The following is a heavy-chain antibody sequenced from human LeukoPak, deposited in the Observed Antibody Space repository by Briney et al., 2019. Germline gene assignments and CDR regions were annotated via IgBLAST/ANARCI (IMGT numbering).Heavy chain of an antibody. D-gene: IGHD3-22*01. CDR2: IYYSGST. CDR1: GGSISSYY. Sequence: SETLSLTCTVSGGSISSYYWSWIRQPPGKGLEWIGYIYYSGSTYYNPSLKSRVTISVDTSKNQFSLKLSSVTAADTAVYYCARAEPYDSSGYYSGHFDYWGQGTLVTVSS. J-gene: IGHJ4*02. V-gene: IGHV4-30-4*08. CDR3: ARAEPYDSSGYYSGHFDY.